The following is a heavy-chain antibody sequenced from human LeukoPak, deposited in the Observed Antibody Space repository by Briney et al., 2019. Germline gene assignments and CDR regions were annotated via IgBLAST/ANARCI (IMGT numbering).Heavy chain of an antibody. CDR3: ARGWNYAFRFDY. V-gene: IGHV3-7*01. CDR2: IKQDGGEK. D-gene: IGHD1-7*01. Sequence: PGGSLGLSCAASGFTFTDYWMTWVRQAPGKGLEWVAHIKQDGGEKYYVDSVKGRFTISRDNAENSVYLLMDSLRAEDTAVYYCARGWNYAFRFDYWGQGTLVTVST. CDR1: GFTFTDYW. J-gene: IGHJ4*02.